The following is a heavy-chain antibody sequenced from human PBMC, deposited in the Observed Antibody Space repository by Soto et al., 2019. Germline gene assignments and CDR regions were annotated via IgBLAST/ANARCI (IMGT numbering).Heavy chain of an antibody. CDR1: GGSISSYY. CDR2: IYYSGST. J-gene: IGHJ4*02. D-gene: IGHD4-17*01. Sequence: PSETLSLTCTVSGGSISSYYWSWIRQPPGKGLEWIGYIYYSGSTNYNPSLKSQVTISVDTSKNQFSLKLSSVAAADTAVYYCARLNEYGDYFFDYWGQGTLVTVSS. CDR3: ARLNEYGDYFFDY. V-gene: IGHV4-59*08.